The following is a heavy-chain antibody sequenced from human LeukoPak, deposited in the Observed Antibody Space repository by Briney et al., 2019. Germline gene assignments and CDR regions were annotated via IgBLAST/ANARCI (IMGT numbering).Heavy chain of an antibody. CDR3: ARIAVAGTDFDY. V-gene: IGHV4-59*01. D-gene: IGHD6-19*01. Sequence: SETLSLTCTVSGGSISSYYWSWIRQPPGKGLGWIGYIYYSGSTNYNPSLKSRVTLSVDTSKNQFSLKLSSVTAADTAVYYCARIAVAGTDFDYWGQGTLVTVSS. CDR2: IYYSGST. J-gene: IGHJ4*02. CDR1: GGSISSYY.